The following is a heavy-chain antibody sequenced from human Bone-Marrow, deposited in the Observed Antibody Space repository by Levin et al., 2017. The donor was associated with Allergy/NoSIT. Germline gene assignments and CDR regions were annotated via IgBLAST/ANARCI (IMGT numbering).Heavy chain of an antibody. J-gene: IGHJ6*02. Sequence: GGSLRLSCAASGFTFSSYSMNWVRQAPGKGLEWVSSISSSSSYIYYADSVKGRFTISRDNAKNSLYLQMNSLRAEDTAVYYWARCILTGLYYYYGMDVWGQGTTVTVSS. V-gene: IGHV3-21*01. CDR2: ISSSSSYI. D-gene: IGHD3-9*01. CDR1: GFTFSSYS. CDR3: ARCILTGLYYYYGMDV.